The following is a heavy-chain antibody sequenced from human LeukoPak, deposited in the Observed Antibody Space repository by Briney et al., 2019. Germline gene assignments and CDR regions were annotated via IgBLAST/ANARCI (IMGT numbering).Heavy chain of an antibody. CDR2: IYYSGST. CDR1: GGSISSGDYY. V-gene: IGHV4-30-4*08. CDR3: ARVTVVANLYYMDV. D-gene: IGHD2-15*01. J-gene: IGHJ6*03. Sequence: NPSQTLSLTCTVSGGSISSGDYYWSWIRQPPGKGLEWIGYIYYSGSTYYNPSLKSRVTISVDTSKNQFPLKLSSVTAADTAVYYCARVTVVANLYYMDVWGKGTTVTVSS.